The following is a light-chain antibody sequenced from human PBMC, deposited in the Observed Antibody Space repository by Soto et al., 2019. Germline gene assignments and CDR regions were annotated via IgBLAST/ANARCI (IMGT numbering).Light chain of an antibody. J-gene: IGKJ1*01. CDR1: QTISSW. CDR3: QHYKSYSEA. V-gene: IGKV1-5*03. CDR2: KAS. Sequence: DIQMTQSPSTLSGSVGDRVTITCRASQTISSWLAWYQQKPGKAPKLLIYKASTLKSGVPSRFSGSGSGTEFTVTISSLQPDDFATYYGQHYKSYSEAFGQGTKVELK.